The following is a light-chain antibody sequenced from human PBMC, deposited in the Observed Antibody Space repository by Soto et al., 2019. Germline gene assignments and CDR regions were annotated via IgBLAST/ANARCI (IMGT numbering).Light chain of an antibody. Sequence: QLVLTQPPSASASLGASVKLTGTLSRGHNSYAIAWHQQQPEKGPRYLMKLNSDGSHSKGDGIPDRFSGSSSGAERYLTISSLQSEDEADYYCQTWSTDIRVFGGGTKLTVL. CDR1: RGHNSYA. V-gene: IGLV4-69*01. J-gene: IGLJ3*02. CDR2: LNSDGSH. CDR3: QTWSTDIRV.